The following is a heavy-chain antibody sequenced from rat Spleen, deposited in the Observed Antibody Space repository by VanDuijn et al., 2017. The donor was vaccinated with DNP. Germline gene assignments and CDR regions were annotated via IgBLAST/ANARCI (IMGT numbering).Heavy chain of an antibody. D-gene: IGHD1-11*01. CDR1: GFTFSKYG. V-gene: IGHV5-31*01. J-gene: IGHJ2*01. Sequence: EVQLVEPGGGLVQPGRSLKLSCAASGFTFSKYGMTWIRQVPGKGLEWVASITNSGDSTYYPDSVKGRFTISRDNAKSTLYLQMDSLRSEETATYYCAKAGGYSPWYFDYWGQGAMVTVSS. CDR3: AKAGGYSPWYFDY. CDR2: ITNSGDST.